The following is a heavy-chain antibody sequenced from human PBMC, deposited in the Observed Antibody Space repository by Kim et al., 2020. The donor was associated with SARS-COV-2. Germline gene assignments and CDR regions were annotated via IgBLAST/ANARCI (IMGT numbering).Heavy chain of an antibody. CDR2: IYYSGST. D-gene: IGHD2-21*02. V-gene: IGHV4-39*01. Sequence: SETLSLTCTVSGGSISSSSYYWGWIRQPPGKGLEWIGSIYYSGSTYYNPSLKSRVTISVDTSKNQFSLKLSSVTAADTAVYYCARSYCGGDCYSSLDPWGQGTLVTVSS. CDR3: ARSYCGGDCYSSLDP. J-gene: IGHJ5*02. CDR1: GGSISSSSYY.